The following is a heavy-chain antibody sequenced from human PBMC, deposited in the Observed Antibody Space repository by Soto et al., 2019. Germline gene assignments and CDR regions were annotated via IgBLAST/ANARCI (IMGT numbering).Heavy chain of an antibody. V-gene: IGHV1-18*01. CDR3: ATDASDIVVVPGTDYYYYYYMDV. CDR2: ISAYNGNT. D-gene: IGHD2-2*01. CDR1: GYTFTSYG. J-gene: IGHJ6*03. Sequence: QVQLVQSGAEVKKPGASVKVSCKASGYTFTSYGISWVRQAPGQGLEWLGWISAYNGNTNYAQKRQGRVTMTTDSSTSTAYMELRSLRADDTAVYYYATDASDIVVVPGTDYYYYYYMDVWGKGTTVTVSS.